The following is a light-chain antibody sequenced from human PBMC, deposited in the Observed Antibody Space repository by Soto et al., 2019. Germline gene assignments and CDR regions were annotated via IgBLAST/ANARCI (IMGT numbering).Light chain of an antibody. J-gene: IGLJ7*01. Sequence: QSALTQPPSASGSPGQSVAISCTGTSSDVGAYNSVSWYQHHPGKAPKLIIYEVTKRPSGVPDRFSGSKSANTASLTVSGLQAEDEADYYCSSYTDSNNYVFGTGTQLTVL. V-gene: IGLV2-8*01. CDR2: EVT. CDR1: SSDVGAYNS. CDR3: SSYTDSNNYV.